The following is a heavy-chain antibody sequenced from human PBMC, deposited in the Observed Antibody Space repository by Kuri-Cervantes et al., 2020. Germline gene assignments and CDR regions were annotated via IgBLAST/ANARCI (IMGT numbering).Heavy chain of an antibody. J-gene: IGHJ6*02. Sequence: SVKVSCKASGYTFTSYGISWLRQAPGQGLEWMGGIIPIFGTANYAQKSQGRVTITADESTSTAYMELNSLRAEDTAVYYCARDNYYDSSGYYYYYGMDVWGQGTTVTVSS. CDR3: ARDNYYDSSGYYYYYGMDV. CDR1: GYTFTSYG. D-gene: IGHD3-22*01. V-gene: IGHV1-69*13. CDR2: IIPIFGTA.